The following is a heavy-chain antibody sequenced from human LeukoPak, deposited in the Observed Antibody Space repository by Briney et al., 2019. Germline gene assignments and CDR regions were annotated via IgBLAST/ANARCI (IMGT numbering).Heavy chain of an antibody. CDR3: ATRNYSGSGPNGAFDM. J-gene: IGHJ3*02. CDR2: LSSSSVTT. D-gene: IGHD3-10*01. Sequence: AGGSLRLSCAASGFSFSSYSMNWVRQAPGKGLEWVSYLSSSSVTTYYADSVKGRFTISRDNAKNSLYLQMNSLRDEDTAVYYCATRNYSGSGPNGAFDMWGQGTMVTVSS. CDR1: GFSFSSYS. V-gene: IGHV3-48*02.